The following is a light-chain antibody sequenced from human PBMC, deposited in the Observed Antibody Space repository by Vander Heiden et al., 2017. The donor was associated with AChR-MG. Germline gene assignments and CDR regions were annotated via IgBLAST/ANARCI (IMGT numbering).Light chain of an antibody. Sequence: DLVMTQSPLSLPVTPGEPASISCRSSQSLLHSNGYNYLDWYLQKPGQSPQLLIYLGSNRASGVPDRFSGSGSGTDFTLKISRVEAEDVGVYYCMQALQTPYTFAQGAKLEIQ. CDR1: QSLLHSNGYNY. CDR2: LGS. CDR3: MQALQTPYT. V-gene: IGKV2-28*01. J-gene: IGKJ2*01.